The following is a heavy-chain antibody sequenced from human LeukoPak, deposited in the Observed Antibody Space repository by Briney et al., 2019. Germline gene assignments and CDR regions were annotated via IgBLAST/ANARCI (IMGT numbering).Heavy chain of an antibody. J-gene: IGHJ4*02. Sequence: SETLSLTCTLSDGSISSSSSYWGWIRQPPGKGLGWIGSISYTGSTYYSPSLKSRVTISVDTSKNQFSLKLSSVTAADTAVYYCARVLAAAAHFDYWGQGTLVTASS. D-gene: IGHD6-13*01. V-gene: IGHV4-39*01. CDR1: DGSISSSSSY. CDR2: ISYTGST. CDR3: ARVLAAAAHFDY.